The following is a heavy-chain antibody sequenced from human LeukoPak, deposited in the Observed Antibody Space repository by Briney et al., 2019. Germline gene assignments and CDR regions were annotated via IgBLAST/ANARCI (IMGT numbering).Heavy chain of an antibody. V-gene: IGHV1-18*01. CDR1: GYTFTSYG. D-gene: IGHD2-2*01. Sequence: ASVKVSCKASGYTFTSYGISWVRQAPGQGLEWMGWISAYNGNTNYAQKLQGRVTMTTDTSTSTACMELRSLRSDDTAVYYCARDRYCSSTSCYDYYYYYYMDVWGKGTTVTVSS. J-gene: IGHJ6*03. CDR2: ISAYNGNT. CDR3: ARDRYCSSTSCYDYYYYYYMDV.